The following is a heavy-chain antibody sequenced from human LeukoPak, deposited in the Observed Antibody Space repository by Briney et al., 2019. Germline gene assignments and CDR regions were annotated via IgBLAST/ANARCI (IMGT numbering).Heavy chain of an antibody. CDR2: IRYDGRNK. D-gene: IGHD3-10*01. CDR3: AKGRAGMVRGVCDY. Sequence: GGSLRLSCAASGFTFSSYGMHWVRQAPGKGLEWVAFIRYDGRNKYYADSIKGRFTISRDNSKNTLYLQMSSLRVDDTAVYYCAKGRAGMVRGVCDYWGQGTLVTVSS. J-gene: IGHJ4*02. CDR1: GFTFSSYG. V-gene: IGHV3-30*02.